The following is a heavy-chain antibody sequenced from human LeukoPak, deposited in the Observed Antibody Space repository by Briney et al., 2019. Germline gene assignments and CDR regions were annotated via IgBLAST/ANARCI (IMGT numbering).Heavy chain of an antibody. Sequence: GGSLRLSCAASGFTFSSFSMNWVRQAPGKGLEWVSYISDNSITIYYADSVKGRFTISRDNAKNSLFLQVNSLRAEDTAVYFCARERYDYVWGTYPQAFDIWGQGTMVTVSS. CDR1: GFTFSSFS. J-gene: IGHJ3*02. V-gene: IGHV3-48*01. CDR3: ARERYDYVWGTYPQAFDI. CDR2: ISDNSITI. D-gene: IGHD3-16*02.